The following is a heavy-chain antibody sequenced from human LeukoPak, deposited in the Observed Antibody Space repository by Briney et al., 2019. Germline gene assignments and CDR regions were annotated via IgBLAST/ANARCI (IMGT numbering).Heavy chain of an antibody. CDR2: ISGSGGST. D-gene: IGHD5-18*01. CDR1: GFTFSSYA. Sequence: KTGGSLRLACAASGFTFSSYAMSWVRQAPGKGLEWVSAISGSGGSTYYADSVKGRFNISRDNSKNTLYLQMNSLRAEDTAVYYCASWGDTAMEPSSYWGQGTLVTVSS. V-gene: IGHV3-23*01. CDR3: ASWGDTAMEPSSY. J-gene: IGHJ4*02.